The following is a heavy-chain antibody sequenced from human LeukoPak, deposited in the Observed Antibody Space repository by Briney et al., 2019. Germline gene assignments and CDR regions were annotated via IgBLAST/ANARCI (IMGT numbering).Heavy chain of an antibody. CDR2: INPSGGST. Sequence: GASVTVSCTASGYTFTSYYMHWVRQAPGQGLEWMGIINPSGGSTSYAQKFQGRVTMTRDTSTSTVYTELSSLRSEDTAVYYCARYSRGDRLYFDYWGQGTLVTVSS. CDR1: GYTFTSYY. CDR3: ARYSRGDRLYFDY. V-gene: IGHV1-46*01. D-gene: IGHD3-10*01. J-gene: IGHJ4*02.